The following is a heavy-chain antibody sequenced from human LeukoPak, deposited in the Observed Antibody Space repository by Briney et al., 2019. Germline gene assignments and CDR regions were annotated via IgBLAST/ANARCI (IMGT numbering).Heavy chain of an antibody. D-gene: IGHD4-17*01. CDR2: ISGYKGST. CDR3: ARDQKDYGDYEWDY. V-gene: IGHV1-18*01. J-gene: IGHJ4*02. Sequence: ASVKVSCEASGYTFSTYGISWVRQAPGQGLEWMGWISGYKGSTNYAPKFRARVTMTTDTFTGTAYMDLRSLRPDDTAVYYSARDQKDYGDYEWDYWGQGTLVTVST. CDR1: GYTFSTYG.